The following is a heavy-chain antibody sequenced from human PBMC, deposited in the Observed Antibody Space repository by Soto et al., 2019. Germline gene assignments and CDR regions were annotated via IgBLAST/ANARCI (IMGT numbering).Heavy chain of an antibody. CDR3: AKVTHRGPTAVAGPLGS. CDR1: GSITNHH. J-gene: IGHJ4*02. CDR2: FNPSGLST. D-gene: IGHD6-19*01. Sequence: QVHLVQSGAEVKKPGASVNVSCQASGSITNHHMHWVRQAPGQGLEWMGIFNPSGLSTTYAQKFQGRVTITRDTSTSTVYMELSSLTSEDTAVYFCAKVTHRGPTAVAGPLGSWGQGTLVIVSS. V-gene: IGHV1-46*01.